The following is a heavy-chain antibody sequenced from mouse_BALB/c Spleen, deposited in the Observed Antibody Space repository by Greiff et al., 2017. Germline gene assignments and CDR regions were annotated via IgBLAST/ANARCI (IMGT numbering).Heavy chain of an antibody. CDR1: GFTFSSFG. Sequence: DVKLVESGGGLVQPGGSRKLSCAASGFTFSSFGMHWVRQAPEKGLEWVAYISSGSSTIYYADTVKGRFTISRDNPKNTLFLQMTSLRSEDTAMYYCARSPSSTMITTEFAYWGQGTLVTVSA. D-gene: IGHD2-4*01. J-gene: IGHJ3*01. CDR3: ARSPSSTMITTEFAY. CDR2: ISSGSSTI. V-gene: IGHV5-17*02.